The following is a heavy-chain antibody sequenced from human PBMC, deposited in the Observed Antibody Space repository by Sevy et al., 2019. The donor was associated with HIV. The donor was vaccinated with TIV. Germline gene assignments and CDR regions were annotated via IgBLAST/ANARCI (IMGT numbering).Heavy chain of an antibody. Sequence: GGSLRLSCAASEFIFTTAWMSWVRQAPGKGLEWVGRIKSKTNGGTTDYAAPVKGRFTISRDDSKKTLYLQMNSLKTEDTAVYYCTTDLEYQLERYYFNCWGQGTLVTVSS. J-gene: IGHJ4*02. D-gene: IGHD2-2*01. CDR1: EFIFTTAW. V-gene: IGHV3-15*01. CDR3: TTDLEYQLERYYFNC. CDR2: IKSKTNGGTT.